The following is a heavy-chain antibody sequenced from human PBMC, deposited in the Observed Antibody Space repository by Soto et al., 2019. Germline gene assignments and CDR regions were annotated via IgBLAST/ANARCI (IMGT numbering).Heavy chain of an antibody. CDR3: ARHASDCSGGSCYSLDDAFDI. D-gene: IGHD2-15*01. Sequence: QVQLQESGPGLVKPSETLSLTCTVSGGSISSYYWSWIRQPPGKGLEWIGYIYYSGSTNYNPSLKSRVTISVDTSKNQFSLKLGSVTAADTAVYYCARHASDCSGGSCYSLDDAFDIWGQGTMVTVSS. CDR1: GGSISSYY. V-gene: IGHV4-59*08. J-gene: IGHJ3*02. CDR2: IYYSGST.